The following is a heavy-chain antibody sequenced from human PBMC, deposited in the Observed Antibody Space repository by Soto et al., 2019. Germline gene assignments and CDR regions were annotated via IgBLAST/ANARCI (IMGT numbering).Heavy chain of an antibody. CDR3: VRVGRPHFDWPVLNLGRGRKKNTDGMDV. D-gene: IGHD3-9*01. V-gene: IGHV4-34*01. J-gene: IGHJ6*02. Sequence: SETLSLTCTVYGGSISGYYWSWIRQSPGKGLEWIGGIYDSGSTDYNPSLKSRVMMSVDTSKKQFSLKLRSVTAADTAVYYCVRVGRPHFDWPVLNLGRGRKKNTDGMDVWGPGTTVNVSS. CDR1: GGSISGYY. CDR2: IYDSGST.